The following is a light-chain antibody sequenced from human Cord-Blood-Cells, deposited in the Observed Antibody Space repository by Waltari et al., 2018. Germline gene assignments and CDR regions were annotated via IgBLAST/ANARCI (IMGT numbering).Light chain of an antibody. J-gene: IGKJ3*01. V-gene: IGKV4-1*01. Sequence: DSLAVSLGERATINCKSSQSVLYSSNNKNYLAWYQQKPGQPPKLLIYWASTRESGVPDRFSGSGSGTDFTLTISSLQAEDVAVYYCQQYYSTPFTFGPGTKVDIK. CDR3: QQYYSTPFT. CDR1: QSVLYSSNNKNY. CDR2: WAS.